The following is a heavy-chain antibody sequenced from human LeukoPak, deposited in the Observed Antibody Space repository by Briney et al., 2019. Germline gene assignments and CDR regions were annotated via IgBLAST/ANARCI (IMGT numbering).Heavy chain of an antibody. J-gene: IGHJ4*02. CDR1: GFTFSSHW. Sequence: PGGSLRLSCAASGFTFSSHWMYWVRQAPGKGLVWVSRINSDGSSTSYADSVKGRFTISRDNAKNTLYVEMKSLRAEDTAVYFCARGLYGAKDYWGQGTLVTVSS. CDR2: INSDGSST. D-gene: IGHD4/OR15-4a*01. CDR3: ARGLYGAKDY. V-gene: IGHV3-74*01.